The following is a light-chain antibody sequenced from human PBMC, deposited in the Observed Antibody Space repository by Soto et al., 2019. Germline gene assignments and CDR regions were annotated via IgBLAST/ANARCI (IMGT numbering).Light chain of an antibody. CDR3: QPYGSSPT. CDR1: QSVSSSY. J-gene: IGKJ5*01. CDR2: DSS. Sequence: EIVLTQSPATLSLSPGERATLSCGASQSVSSSYLAWYQQKPGLAPRRLIYDSSSRATGIPDRFSVSESGTDFTLNISRLETEDFAVYYCQPYGSSPTFGRGTRLEIK. V-gene: IGKV3D-20*01.